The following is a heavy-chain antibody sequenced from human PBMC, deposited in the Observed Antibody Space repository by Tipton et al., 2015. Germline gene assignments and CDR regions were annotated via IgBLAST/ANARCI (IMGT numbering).Heavy chain of an antibody. J-gene: IGHJ6*02. CDR1: GDTAYA. V-gene: IGHV1-69*01. CDR3: ARERGYSYGGPYYYGMDV. Sequence: QLVQSGAEVKKPGSSVKVSCKASGDTAYAINWVRQAPGQGLEWIGGIIPLFGTTNYAQEFRDRVTITADESTTTVYMEVSSLRSDDTAVYYCARERGYSYGGPYYYGMDVWGQGTTVTVSS. CDR2: IIPLFGTT. D-gene: IGHD5-18*01.